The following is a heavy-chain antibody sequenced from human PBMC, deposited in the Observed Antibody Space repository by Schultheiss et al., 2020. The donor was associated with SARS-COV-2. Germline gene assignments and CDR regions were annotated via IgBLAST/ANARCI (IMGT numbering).Heavy chain of an antibody. D-gene: IGHD3-22*01. CDR1: GGSISSGNW. CDR3: ARMAFDSSGYYPNWFDP. V-gene: IGHV4-4*02. CDR2: INYSGST. J-gene: IGHJ5*02. Sequence: SETLSLTCAVYGGSISSGNWWTWVRQPPGKGLEWIGSINYSGSTYYNPSLKSRVTISVDTSKNQFSLKLSSVTAADTAVYYCARMAFDSSGYYPNWFDPWGQGTLVTVSS.